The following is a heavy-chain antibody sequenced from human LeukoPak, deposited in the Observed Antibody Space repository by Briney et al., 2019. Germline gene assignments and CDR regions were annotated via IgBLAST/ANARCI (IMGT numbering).Heavy chain of an antibody. CDR3: ARPGYYDSSGYLHKYYFDY. V-gene: IGHV5-51*01. D-gene: IGHD3-22*01. CDR1: GYSFTNYW. J-gene: IGHJ4*02. CDR2: IYPGDSDT. Sequence: GESLKISCKGSGYSFTNYWIGWVRQMPGKGLEWMGIIYPGDSDTRYSPSFQGQVTISADKSISTAYLQWSSLKASDTAIYYCARPGYYDSSGYLHKYYFDYWGQGTLVTVSS.